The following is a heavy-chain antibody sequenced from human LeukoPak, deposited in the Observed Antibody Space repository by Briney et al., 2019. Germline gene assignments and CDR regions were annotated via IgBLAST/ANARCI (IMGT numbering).Heavy chain of an antibody. D-gene: IGHD4-23*01. CDR2: ISSSSSYI. J-gene: IGHJ3*02. Sequence: GGSLRLSCAASGFTFSSYSMHWVRQAPGKGLEWVSSISSSSSYIYYADSVKGRFTISRDNAKNSLYLQMNSLRAEDTAVYYCARADYGGNSNAFDIWGQGTMVTVSS. CDR3: ARADYGGNSNAFDI. V-gene: IGHV3-21*01. CDR1: GFTFSSYS.